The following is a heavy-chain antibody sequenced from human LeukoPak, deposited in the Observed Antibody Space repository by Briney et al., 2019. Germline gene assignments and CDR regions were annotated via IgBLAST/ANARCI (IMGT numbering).Heavy chain of an antibody. Sequence: LPGGSLRLSCAASGFTFSSYEMNWVRQAPGKGLEWVSYISSSGSTIYYADSVKGRFTISRDNAENSLSLQMNSLRAEDTATYYCAREVGTMKDAFDIWGQGTMVTVSS. D-gene: IGHD1-26*01. CDR2: ISSSGSTI. J-gene: IGHJ3*02. V-gene: IGHV3-48*03. CDR3: AREVGTMKDAFDI. CDR1: GFTFSSYE.